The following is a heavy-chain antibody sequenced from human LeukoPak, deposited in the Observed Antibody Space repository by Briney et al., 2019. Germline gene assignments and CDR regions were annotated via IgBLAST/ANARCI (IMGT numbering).Heavy chain of an antibody. J-gene: IGHJ5*02. CDR3: AGTPYGSGSFWGWWFDP. V-gene: IGHV4-59*01. D-gene: IGHD3-10*01. Sequence: ETLSLTCPVSGGSISSYYWSWIRQPPGEGLEWIGYNYYSGSTNYNPSLKSRVTISVDTSKNQFSLKLSSVTAADTAVYYCAGTPYGSGSFWGWWFDPWGQGTLVTVSS. CDR1: GGSISSYY. CDR2: NYYSGST.